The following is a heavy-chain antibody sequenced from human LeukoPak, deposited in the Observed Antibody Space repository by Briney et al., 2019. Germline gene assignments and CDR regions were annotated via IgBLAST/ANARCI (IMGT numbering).Heavy chain of an antibody. J-gene: IGHJ4*02. CDR2: INHSGST. D-gene: IGHD3-10*01. V-gene: IGHV4-34*01. CDR3: ARGLLWFGERGSFDY. CDR1: GGSFSGYF. Sequence: PSETLSLTCAVYGGSFSGYFWSWIREPPGKGLGWIGEINHSGSTKYNPSLKSRVTISVDTSKNQFSLKLSSVTAADTAVYYCARGLLWFGERGSFDYWGQGTLVTVSS.